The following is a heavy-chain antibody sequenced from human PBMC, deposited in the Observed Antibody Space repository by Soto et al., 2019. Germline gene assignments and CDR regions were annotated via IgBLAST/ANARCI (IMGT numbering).Heavy chain of an antibody. V-gene: IGHV1-8*01. CDR2: MNPNSGNT. Sequence: QVQLVQSGAEVKKPGASVKVSYKASGYTFTNHHINWVRQATGQGLEWMGWMNPNSGNTGYAQKFQGRVTMTRNTSISTAYMELSSLRAEDTAVYYCARTLYGDNVDYWGQGTLVTVSS. J-gene: IGHJ4*02. CDR3: ARTLYGDNVDY. CDR1: GYTFTNHH. D-gene: IGHD4-17*01.